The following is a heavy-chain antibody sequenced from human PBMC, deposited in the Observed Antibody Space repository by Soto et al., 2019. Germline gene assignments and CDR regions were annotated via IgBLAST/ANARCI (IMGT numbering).Heavy chain of an antibody. Sequence: GASVEVSCKASGGTFSSYAISWVRQAPGQGLEWMGGIIPIFGTANYAQKFQGRVTITADESTSTAYMELSSLRSEDTAVYYCARDWIQLWWGYFDYWGQGTLVTVSS. J-gene: IGHJ4*02. CDR3: ARDWIQLWWGYFDY. V-gene: IGHV1-69*13. CDR1: GGTFSSYA. CDR2: IIPIFGTA. D-gene: IGHD5-18*01.